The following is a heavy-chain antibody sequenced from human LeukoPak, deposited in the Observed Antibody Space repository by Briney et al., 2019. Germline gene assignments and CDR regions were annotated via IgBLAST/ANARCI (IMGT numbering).Heavy chain of an antibody. CDR2: IYYSGST. V-gene: IGHV4-39*07. D-gene: IGHD6-6*01. Sequence: PSETLSLTCTVSGGSISSSSYYWGWIRQPPGKGLEWIGSIYYSGSTYYNPSLKSRVTISVDTSKNQFSLKLSSVTAADTAVYYCARDGYSSSSVPYWGQGTLVTVSS. CDR1: GGSISSSSYY. J-gene: IGHJ4*02. CDR3: ARDGYSSSSVPY.